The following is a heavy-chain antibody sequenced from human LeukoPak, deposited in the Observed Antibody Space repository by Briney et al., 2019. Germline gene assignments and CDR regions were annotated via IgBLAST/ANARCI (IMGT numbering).Heavy chain of an antibody. CDR2: MNPNSGNT. D-gene: IGHD5/OR15-5a*01. J-gene: IGHJ6*03. V-gene: IGHV1-8*01. CDR3: ASVYGSGPLGGGMDV. CDR1: GYTFTSND. Sequence: GASVKVSCKASGYTFTSNDINWVRQATGLGLEWMGWMNPNSGNTGYAQKFQGRVPMTRNTSISTAYMELSSLRSEDTAVYYCASVYGSGPLGGGMDVWGKGTTVTVSS.